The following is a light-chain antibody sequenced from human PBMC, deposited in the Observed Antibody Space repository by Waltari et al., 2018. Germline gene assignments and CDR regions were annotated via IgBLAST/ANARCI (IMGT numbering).Light chain of an antibody. V-gene: IGKV3-11*01. Sequence: EIVLTQSPATLSLSPGERATLSCRASQSVTHYLACYQQKPGQAPRPLIDDASNRATGIPARCSGSWSGTDFTLTISILEPEDFAVYYCQERSNWVFTFGPGTKVDI. J-gene: IGKJ3*01. CDR2: DAS. CDR3: QERSNWVFT. CDR1: QSVTHY.